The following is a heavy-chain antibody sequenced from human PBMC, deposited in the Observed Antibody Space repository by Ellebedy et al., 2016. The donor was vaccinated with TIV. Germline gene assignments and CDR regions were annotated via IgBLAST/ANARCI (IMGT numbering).Heavy chain of an antibody. D-gene: IGHD5-24*01. V-gene: IGHV4-59*01. CDR1: GASINDYY. Sequence: GSLRLSCTVSGASINDYYWSWIRQPPGKGLEWIGYIHYSGNTYYNPSLKSRVTMSRDTSKNQFSLNLNSVTAADTAVYYCTKTRGWLQPDFHYWGQGTLVTVSS. CDR3: TKTRGWLQPDFHY. CDR2: IHYSGNT. J-gene: IGHJ4*02.